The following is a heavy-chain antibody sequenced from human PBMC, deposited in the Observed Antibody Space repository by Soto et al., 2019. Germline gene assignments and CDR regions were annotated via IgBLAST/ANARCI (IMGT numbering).Heavy chain of an antibody. CDR1: GGSISSYY. V-gene: IGHV4-59*01. CDR2: IYYSGST. Sequence: SETLSLTCTVSGGSISSYYWSWIRQPPGKGLEWIGYIYYSGSTNYNPSLKSRVTISVDTSKNQFSLKLSSVTAADTAVYYCASQIVATTIDSGFDYWGQGTLVTVSS. CDR3: ASQIVATTIDSGFDY. D-gene: IGHD5-12*01. J-gene: IGHJ4*02.